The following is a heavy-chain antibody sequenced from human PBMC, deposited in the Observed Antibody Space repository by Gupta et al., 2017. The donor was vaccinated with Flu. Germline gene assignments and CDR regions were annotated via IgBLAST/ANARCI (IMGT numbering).Heavy chain of an antibody. Sequence: EEQLVVSGGGLVQPGGSLRLFCAASGSTCRSFWLDWVRQAPGKRLEWVANIAADGSVKNYADSVKGRFTISRDDAKDSVYLEMNSLRDEDTALYYCARNRGWQQFDLWGQGALVTISS. V-gene: IGHV3-7*01. CDR1: GSTCRSFW. J-gene: IGHJ5*02. CDR2: IAADGSVK. D-gene: IGHD6-13*01. CDR3: ARNRGWQQFDL.